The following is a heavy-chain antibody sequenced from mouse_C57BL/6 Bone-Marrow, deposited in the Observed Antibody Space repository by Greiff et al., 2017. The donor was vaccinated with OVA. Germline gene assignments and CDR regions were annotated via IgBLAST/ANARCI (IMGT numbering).Heavy chain of an antibody. CDR3: ARRGYDYLFDY. J-gene: IGHJ2*01. CDR2: ISSGGSYT. CDR1: GFTFSSYG. V-gene: IGHV5-6*01. D-gene: IGHD2-4*01. Sequence: EVQLVESGGDLVKPGGSLKLSCAASGFTFSSYGMSWVRQTPDKRLEWVATISSGGSYTYYPDSVKGRFTISRDNAKNTLYLQMSSRKSEDTAMYYCARRGYDYLFDYWGQGTTLTVSS.